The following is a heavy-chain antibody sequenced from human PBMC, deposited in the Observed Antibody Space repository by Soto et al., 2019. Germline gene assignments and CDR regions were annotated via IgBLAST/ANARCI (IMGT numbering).Heavy chain of an antibody. J-gene: IGHJ6*02. Sequence: GGSLRLSCAASGFTFSSYALSWVRQAPGKGLQCVSTISGNGVSTYYADSVKGRFTISRDNSRNTLYLQMNSLRAEDTAVYYCAKVQGSGSGLYYFYYYGMDVWGQGTTVTVSS. D-gene: IGHD3-10*01. V-gene: IGHV3-23*01. CDR3: AKVQGSGSGLYYFYYYGMDV. CDR2: ISGNGVST. CDR1: GFTFSSYA.